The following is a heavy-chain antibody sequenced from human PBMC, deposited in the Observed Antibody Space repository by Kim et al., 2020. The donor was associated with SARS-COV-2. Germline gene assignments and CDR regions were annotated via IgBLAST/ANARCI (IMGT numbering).Heavy chain of an antibody. CDR2: ISYDGSNK. CDR1: GFTFSSYA. V-gene: IGHV3-30*04. D-gene: IGHD3-22*01. Sequence: GGSLRLSCAASGFTFSSYAMHWVRQAPGKGLEWVAVISYDGSNKYYADSVKGRFTISRDNSKNTLYLQMNSLRAEDTAVYYCARGLRDLERITMIVVVHDYWGQGTLVTVPS. J-gene: IGHJ4*02. CDR3: ARGLRDLERITMIVVVHDY.